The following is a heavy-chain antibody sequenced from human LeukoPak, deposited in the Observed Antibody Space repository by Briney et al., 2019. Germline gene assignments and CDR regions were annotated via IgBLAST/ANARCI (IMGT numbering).Heavy chain of an antibody. J-gene: IGHJ4*02. Sequence: ASVKVSCKASGYTFTGYYMHWVRQAPGQGLEWMGWINPDSGGTNYAQKFQGRVTMTRDTSISTAYMELSRLRSDDTAVYYCAKGYCSSTSCYEFDYWGQGTLVTVSS. CDR2: INPDSGGT. CDR1: GYTFTGYY. CDR3: AKGYCSSTSCYEFDY. V-gene: IGHV1-2*02. D-gene: IGHD2-2*01.